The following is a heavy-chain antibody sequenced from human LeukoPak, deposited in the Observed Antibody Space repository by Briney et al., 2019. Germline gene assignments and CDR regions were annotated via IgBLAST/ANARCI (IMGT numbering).Heavy chain of an antibody. D-gene: IGHD4-23*01. V-gene: IGHV4-34*01. J-gene: IGHJ4*02. CDR1: GFTFSSYA. Sequence: GSLRLSCAASGFTFSSYAMSWVRQPPGKGLEWIGEINHSGSTNYNPSLKSRVTISVDTSKNQFSLKLSSVTAADTAVYYCARGLGLRWGNGLWYWGQGTLVTVSS. CDR3: ARGLGLRWGNGLWY. CDR2: INHSGST.